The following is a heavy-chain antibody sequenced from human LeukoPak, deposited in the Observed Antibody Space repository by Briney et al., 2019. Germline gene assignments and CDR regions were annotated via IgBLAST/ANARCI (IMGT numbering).Heavy chain of an antibody. V-gene: IGHV3-49*04. Sequence: GRSLRLSCTASGFTFGDYAMSWVRQAPGKGLEWVGFIRSKAYGGTTEYAASVKGRFTISRDDSKSIAYLQMNSLKTEDTAVCYCTRGELIADAFDIWGQGTMVTVSS. CDR1: GFTFGDYA. J-gene: IGHJ3*02. D-gene: IGHD1-7*01. CDR3: TRGELIADAFDI. CDR2: IRSKAYGGTT.